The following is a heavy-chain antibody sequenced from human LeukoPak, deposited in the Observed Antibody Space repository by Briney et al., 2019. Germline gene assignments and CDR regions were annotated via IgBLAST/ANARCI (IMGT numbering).Heavy chain of an antibody. CDR2: INHSGST. V-gene: IGHV4-34*01. CDR1: GGSFSGYY. D-gene: IGHD6-19*01. Sequence: SETLSLTRAVYGGSFSGYYWSWIRQPPGKGLEWIGEINHSGSTNYNPSLKSQVTISVDTSKNQFSLKLSSVTAADTAVYYCARRAVAGTHWGQGTLVTVSS. J-gene: IGHJ4*02. CDR3: ARRAVAGTH.